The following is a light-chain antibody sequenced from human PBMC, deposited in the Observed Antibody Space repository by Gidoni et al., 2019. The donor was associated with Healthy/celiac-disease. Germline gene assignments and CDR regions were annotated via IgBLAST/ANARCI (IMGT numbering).Light chain of an antibody. CDR2: NAS. CDR3: QQRSNWPPWT. Sequence: EIVLTQSPATLSLSPGERATLSCRASQSVSSYLAWYQQKPGQAPRHLIYNASNRATGIPARFSGSGSGTDCTLTISSLEPEDFAVYYCQQRSNWPPWTFGQGTKVEIK. CDR1: QSVSSY. J-gene: IGKJ1*01. V-gene: IGKV3-11*01.